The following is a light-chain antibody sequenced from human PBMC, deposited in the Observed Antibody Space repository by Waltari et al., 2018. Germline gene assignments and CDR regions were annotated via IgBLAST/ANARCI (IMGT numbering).Light chain of an antibody. CDR1: KSKIGSNF. CDR3: GTWDNSLSAWV. V-gene: IGLV1-51*01. Sequence: QSVLTQPPSVPAAPGQKVTISCSGSKSKIGSNFVSWYQQFTGTAPKVLMYENDQRPSGIPDRFSGSKSGTSATLGITGLQAGDEADYYCGTWDNSLSAWVFGGGTKLTVL. CDR2: END. J-gene: IGLJ3*02.